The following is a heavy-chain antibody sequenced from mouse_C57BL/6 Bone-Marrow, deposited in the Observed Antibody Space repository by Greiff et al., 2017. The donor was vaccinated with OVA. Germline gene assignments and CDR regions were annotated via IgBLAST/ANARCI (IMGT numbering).Heavy chain of an antibody. CDR1: GYAFTNYL. CDR2: INPGSGGT. V-gene: IGHV1-54*01. D-gene: IGHD1-1*02. CDR3: ARSLFRY. Sequence: QVQLQQSGAELVRPGTSVKVSCKASGYAFTNYLIEGVKQRPGQGLEWIGVINPGSGGTNYNEKFKGKATLTADKSSSTAYMQLSSLTSEDSAVYFCARSLFRYWGQGTLVTVSA. J-gene: IGHJ3*01.